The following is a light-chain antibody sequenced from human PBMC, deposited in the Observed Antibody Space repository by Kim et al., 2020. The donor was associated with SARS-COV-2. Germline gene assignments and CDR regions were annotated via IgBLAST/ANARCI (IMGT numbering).Light chain of an antibody. CDR1: QDVSNF. Sequence: DIQMTQSPSSLSASVGDRITITCRASQDVSNFLAWYQQKPGRAPKLLLYATSTLESGVPSRFSGSGSGTDFTLTISSLQPEDFATYFCQQYYTNPYTFGQGTKLEI. CDR2: ATS. V-gene: IGKV1-NL1*01. CDR3: QQYYTNPYT. J-gene: IGKJ2*01.